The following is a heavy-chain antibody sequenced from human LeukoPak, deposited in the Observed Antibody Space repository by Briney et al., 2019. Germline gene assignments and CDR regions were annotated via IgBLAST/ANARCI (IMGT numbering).Heavy chain of an antibody. V-gene: IGHV1-24*01. D-gene: IGHD1-26*01. J-gene: IGHJ4*02. CDR3: ATDIMGATPLPFDY. Sequence: ASVKVSCKVSGYTLTELSMHWVRQAPGKGLEWMGGFDPEDGETIYAQKFQGRVTMTEDTSTDTAYMELSSLRSEDTAVYYCATDIMGATPLPFDYWGQGTLVTVSS. CDR2: FDPEDGET. CDR1: GYTLTELS.